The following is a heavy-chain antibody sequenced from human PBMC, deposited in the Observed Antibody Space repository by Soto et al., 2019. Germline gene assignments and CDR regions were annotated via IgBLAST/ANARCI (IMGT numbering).Heavy chain of an antibody. Sequence: GSLRLSCTASGFTFSLHAMTWVRQAPGKGLEWVSGLSDSGGSIYYADSVKGRFTISRDNSMNTLYLQMNTLRAEDTAIYYCARLGAYYQSLDPWGPGTLVTVSS. V-gene: IGHV3-23*01. CDR2: LSDSGGSI. D-gene: IGHD2-21*01. CDR1: GFTFSLHA. J-gene: IGHJ5*02. CDR3: ARLGAYYQSLDP.